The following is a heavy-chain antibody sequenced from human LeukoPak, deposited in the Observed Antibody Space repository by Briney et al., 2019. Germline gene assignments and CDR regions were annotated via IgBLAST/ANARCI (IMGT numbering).Heavy chain of an antibody. Sequence: SETLSLTCTVSGGSISSSSYYWGWIRQPPGKGLEWIGSIYYSGSTYYNPSLKSRVTISVDTSKNQFSLKLSSVTAADTAVYYCARDLRDYGGKRWGVGFDYWGQGTLVTVSS. CDR2: IYYSGST. J-gene: IGHJ4*02. D-gene: IGHD4-23*01. V-gene: IGHV4-39*07. CDR1: GGSISSSSYY. CDR3: ARDLRDYGGKRWGVGFDY.